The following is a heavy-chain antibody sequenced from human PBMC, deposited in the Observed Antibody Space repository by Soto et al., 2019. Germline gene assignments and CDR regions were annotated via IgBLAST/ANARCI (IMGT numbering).Heavy chain of an antibody. CDR1: GGSVSTYY. J-gene: IGHJ4*02. D-gene: IGHD1-7*01. V-gene: IGHV4-59*02. CDR3: ARGSHNWNYWVPFDY. CDR2: TSYSGNT. Sequence: SETLSLTCTISGGSVSTYYWSWIRQPPGKELEWIGLTSYSGNTNYNPSLKSRVAMAVDTSKNQFSLTLSSVTAADTAVYYCARGSHNWNYWVPFDYWGQGTLVTVSS.